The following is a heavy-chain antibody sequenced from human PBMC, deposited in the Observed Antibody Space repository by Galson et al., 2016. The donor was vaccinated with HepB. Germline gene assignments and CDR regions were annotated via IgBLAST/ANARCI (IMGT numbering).Heavy chain of an antibody. Sequence: ALVKPTQTLTLTCTFSGFSLTTTAVGVGWFRQPPGKALEWLALIYWNDDNHYSPSLRSRLTLVKDTSKNHVVLTMTNMDPVDTATYYCAHGSGWLFDYWGQGTLVTVSS. CDR1: GFSLTTTAVG. CDR2: IYWNDDN. V-gene: IGHV2-5*01. D-gene: IGHD6-19*01. CDR3: AHGSGWLFDY. J-gene: IGHJ4*02.